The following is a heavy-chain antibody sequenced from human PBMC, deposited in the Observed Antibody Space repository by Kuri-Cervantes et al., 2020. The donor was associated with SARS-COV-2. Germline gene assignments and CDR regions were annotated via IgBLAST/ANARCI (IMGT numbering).Heavy chain of an antibody. CDR2: IYYSGST. V-gene: IGHV4-61*08. CDR3: ARGASYGDFDY. J-gene: IGHJ4*02. CDR1: GGSIGSGGYS. D-gene: IGHD4-17*01. Sequence: TLARTCAVSGGSIGSGGYSWSWIRQPPGKGLEWIGYIYYSGSTNYNPSLKSRVTISVDTSKNQFSLKLSSVTAADTAVYYCARGASYGDFDYWGQGTLVTVSS.